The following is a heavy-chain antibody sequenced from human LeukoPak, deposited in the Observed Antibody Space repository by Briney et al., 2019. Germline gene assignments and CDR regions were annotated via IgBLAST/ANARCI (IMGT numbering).Heavy chain of an antibody. CDR3: ARMESDYYYYYGMDV. D-gene: IGHD1-1*01. V-gene: IGHV3-33*01. Sequence: PGGSLRLSCAASGFTFSSYGMHWVRQAPGKGLEWVAVIWYDGSNKYYADSVKGRFTISRDNSKNTLYLQMNSLRAEDTAVYYCARMESDYYYYYGMDVWGQGTTVTVSS. J-gene: IGHJ6*02. CDR1: GFTFSSYG. CDR2: IWYDGSNK.